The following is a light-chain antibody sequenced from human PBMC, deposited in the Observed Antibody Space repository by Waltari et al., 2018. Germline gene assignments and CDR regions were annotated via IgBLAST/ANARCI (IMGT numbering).Light chain of an antibody. J-gene: IGKJ1*01. V-gene: IGKV1-5*03. CDR2: KAS. CDR3: QQYDQYPGT. CDR1: QSIRVY. Sequence: DIQMTQSPSTLSASVGDRVTITCRASQSIRVYLAWYQQKPGKAPKVLIHKASTIEAGVPSRFSGSGAGKEFTLTINSLQPDDFATYYCQQYDQYPGTFGQGTKVEIK.